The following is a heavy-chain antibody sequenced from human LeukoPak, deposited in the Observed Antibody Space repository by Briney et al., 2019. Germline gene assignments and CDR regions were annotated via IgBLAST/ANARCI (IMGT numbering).Heavy chain of an antibody. D-gene: IGHD3-3*01. CDR1: GYTFTSYD. V-gene: IGHV1-8*01. J-gene: IGHJ3*02. Sequence: ASVKVSCKASGYTFTSYDINWVRQATGQGLEWMGWMNPNSGNAGYAQKFQGRVTMTRNTSISTAYMELSSLRSEDTAVYYCASYAFRSDAFDIWGQGTMVTVSS. CDR2: MNPNSGNA. CDR3: ASYAFRSDAFDI.